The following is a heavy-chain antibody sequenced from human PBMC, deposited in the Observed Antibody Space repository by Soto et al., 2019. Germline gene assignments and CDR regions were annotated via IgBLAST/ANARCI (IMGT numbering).Heavy chain of an antibody. V-gene: IGHV3-30*18. CDR3: EKGGGDYVWGGSSH. CDR2: ISYDGSNK. D-gene: IGHD3-16*01. J-gene: IGHJ4*02. CDR1: GFTFSSYG. Sequence: QVQLVESGGGVVQPGRSLRLSCAASGFTFSSYGMHWVRQAPGKGLEWVAVISYDGSNKYYADSVKGRFTISRDNSKNALYLQMNRLRAEGTAVYSGEKGGGDYVWGGSSHWGQGTLVTVSS.